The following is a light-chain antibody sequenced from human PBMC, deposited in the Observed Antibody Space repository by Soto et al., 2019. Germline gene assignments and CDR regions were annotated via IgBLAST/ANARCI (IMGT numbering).Light chain of an antibody. Sequence: QSVLTQPPSASGTPGQRVTISCSGSSSNIGINTVNWYQQFPGTAPKVLIYLNDQRPSGVPDRFSGSKSGTSASLAISGLQAEDEADYYCSVWDDSLNVVVFGGGTKLTVL. CDR1: SSNIGINT. CDR2: LND. V-gene: IGLV1-44*01. CDR3: SVWDDSLNVVV. J-gene: IGLJ3*02.